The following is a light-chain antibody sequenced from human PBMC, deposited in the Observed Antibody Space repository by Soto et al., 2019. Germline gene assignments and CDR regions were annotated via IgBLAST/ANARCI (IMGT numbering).Light chain of an antibody. J-gene: IGLJ1*01. Sequence: VLTQPPSASGTPGQRVTISCSGSSSNIGSNYVCWYQHLPGTAPKLLIYSNNQRPSGVPDRFSGSKSGTSASLAISRLRSEDEADYYCATWDDSLSGHYVFGTGTKVTVL. CDR2: SNN. CDR1: SSNIGSNY. V-gene: IGLV1-47*02. CDR3: ATWDDSLSGHYV.